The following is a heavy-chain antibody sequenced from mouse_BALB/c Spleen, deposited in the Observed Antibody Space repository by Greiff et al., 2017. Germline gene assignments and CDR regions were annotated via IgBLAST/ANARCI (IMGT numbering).Heavy chain of an antibody. CDR3: ARVTTDWYFDV. CDR1: GFTFSSYA. D-gene: IGHD2-1*01. J-gene: IGHJ1*01. Sequence: EVHLVESGGGLVKPGGSLKLSCAASGFTFSSYAMSWVRQTPEKRLEWVASISSGGSTYYPDSVKGRFTISRDNARNILYLQMSSLRSEDTAMYYCARVTTDWYFDVWGAGTTVTVSS. V-gene: IGHV5-6-5*01. CDR2: ISSGGST.